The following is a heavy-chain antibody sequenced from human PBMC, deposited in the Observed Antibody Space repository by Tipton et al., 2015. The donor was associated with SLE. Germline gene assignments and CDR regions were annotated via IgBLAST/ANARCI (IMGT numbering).Heavy chain of an antibody. CDR1: GGSFSGYY. V-gene: IGHV4-34*01. CDR2: INHSGST. D-gene: IGHD4-11*01. J-gene: IGHJ5*02. CDR3: ASLSLRLNWFDP. Sequence: TLSLTCAVYGGSFSGYYWSWIRQPPGKGLEWIGEINHSGSTNYNPSLKSRVTISVDTSKNQFSLKLSSVTAADTAVYFCASLSLRLNWFDPWGQGTLVTVSS.